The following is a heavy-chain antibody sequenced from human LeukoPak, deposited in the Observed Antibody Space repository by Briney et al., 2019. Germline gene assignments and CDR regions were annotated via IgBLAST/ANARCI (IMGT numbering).Heavy chain of an antibody. CDR3: AATIKRDYGDTNLDY. V-gene: IGHV4-59*01. CDR2: MHNGRYS. D-gene: IGHD4/OR15-4a*01. J-gene: IGHJ4*02. CDR1: GDSISSYF. Sequence: SETLSLTCSVPGDSISSYFWSWIRQPPGKGLEWIGYMHNGRYSNYNPSLKSRVTISGDTCKNQLSLKLTSVTAADTAVYYCAATIKRDYGDTNLDYWGQGTLVTVSS.